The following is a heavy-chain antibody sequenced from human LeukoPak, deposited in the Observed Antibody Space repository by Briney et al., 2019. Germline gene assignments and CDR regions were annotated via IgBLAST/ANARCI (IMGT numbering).Heavy chain of an antibody. Sequence: ASVKVSCKASGYTFTSYDVNWVRQATGQGLEWMGWMNPNSGNTGYAQKFQGRVTMTRNTSISTAHMELSSLRSEDTAVYYCARGLTVRGNWFDPWGQGTLVTVSS. V-gene: IGHV1-8*01. J-gene: IGHJ5*02. CDR3: ARGLTVRGNWFDP. CDR2: MNPNSGNT. CDR1: GYTFTSYD. D-gene: IGHD3-16*01.